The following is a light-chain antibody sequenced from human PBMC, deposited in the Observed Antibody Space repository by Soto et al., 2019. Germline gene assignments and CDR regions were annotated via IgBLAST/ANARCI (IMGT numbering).Light chain of an antibody. V-gene: IGKV1-9*01. CDR3: QQSDSTPIT. CDR1: QGIRSY. CDR2: IAS. J-gene: IGKJ5*01. Sequence: IQLTQSPSSLSASVGDRVAITCRASQGIRSYLAWYQQKPGEAPKLLISIASILQSGVPSRFSGSGSGTDFVLTISSLQPEDFATYYCQQSDSTPITFGQGTRLEIK.